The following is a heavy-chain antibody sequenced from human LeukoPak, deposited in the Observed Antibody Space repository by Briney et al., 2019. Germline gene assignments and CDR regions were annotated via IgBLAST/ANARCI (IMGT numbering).Heavy chain of an antibody. CDR3: ARTWRYYYDSGGYYYPEDYFDY. V-gene: IGHV4-39*07. CDR1: GGSISSSSYY. CDR2: IYYSGST. J-gene: IGHJ4*02. D-gene: IGHD3-22*01. Sequence: PSETLSLTCTVSGGSISSSSYYWGWIRQPPGKGLEWIGSIYYSGSTYYNPSLKSRVTISVDTSKNQFSLKLSSVTAADTAVYYCARTWRYYYDSGGYYYPEDYFDYWGQGTLVTVSS.